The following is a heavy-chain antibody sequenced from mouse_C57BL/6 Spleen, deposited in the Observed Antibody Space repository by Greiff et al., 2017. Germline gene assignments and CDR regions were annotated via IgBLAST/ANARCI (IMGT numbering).Heavy chain of an antibody. CDR2: IYPGSGGT. Sequence: VHLVESGAELVRPGTSVKVSCKASGYAFTNYLIDWVKQRPGQGLEWIGVIYPGSGGTNYNEKFKGKATLTADKSASTAYMQLSSLTSEDSAVYFGARSGNLAKGAMDYWGQGTSVTVSS. V-gene: IGHV1-54*01. D-gene: IGHD1-1*01. CDR1: GYAFTNYL. J-gene: IGHJ4*01. CDR3: ARSGNLAKGAMDY.